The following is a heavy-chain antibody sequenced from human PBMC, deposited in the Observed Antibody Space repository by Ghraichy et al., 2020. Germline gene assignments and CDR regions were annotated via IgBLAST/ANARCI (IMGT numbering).Heavy chain of an antibody. CDR3: ARDWNHFDY. CDR1: GFTFGDYG. CDR2: IRSRAYGGTA. J-gene: IGHJ4*02. Sequence: GGSLRLSCAASGFTFGDYGMTWFRQAPGKGLEWVGFIRSRAYGGTAESAASVKGGFTISRDDSKSIAYLQMSSLKPEDTAVYYCARDWNHFDYWGQGTLVTVSS. D-gene: IGHD1-1*01. V-gene: IGHV3-49*03.